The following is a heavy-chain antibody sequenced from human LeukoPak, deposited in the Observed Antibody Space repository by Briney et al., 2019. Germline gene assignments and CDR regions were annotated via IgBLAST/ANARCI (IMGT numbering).Heavy chain of an antibody. J-gene: IGHJ5*02. Sequence: ASVKVSCKASGYIFTGYFMNWVRQAPGQGLECMGWINPNSGGANYAQKFQGRVTMTRDTSISTAYMELSSLTSDDTAVYYCARGSSERDWFDLWGQGTLVTVSS. V-gene: IGHV1-2*02. CDR2: INPNSGGA. CDR1: GYIFTGYF. CDR3: ARGSSERDWFDL. D-gene: IGHD1-1*01.